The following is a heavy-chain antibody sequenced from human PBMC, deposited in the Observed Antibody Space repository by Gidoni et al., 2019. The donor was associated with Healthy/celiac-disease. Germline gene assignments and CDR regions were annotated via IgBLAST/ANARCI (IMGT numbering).Heavy chain of an antibody. D-gene: IGHD3-9*01. CDR3: TTDLVPGVYFDWRY. CDR1: GFTFSNAW. V-gene: IGHV3-15*01. CDR2: IRSKTDGGTT. Sequence: EVQLVVSGGGLVKPGGSLRPSCAASGFTFSNAWMSWVRQAPGKGLEWVGRIRSKTDGGTTDYAAPVKGRFTISRDDSKNTLYLQMNSLKAEDTAVYYCTTDLVPGVYFDWRYWGQGTLVTVSS. J-gene: IGHJ4*02.